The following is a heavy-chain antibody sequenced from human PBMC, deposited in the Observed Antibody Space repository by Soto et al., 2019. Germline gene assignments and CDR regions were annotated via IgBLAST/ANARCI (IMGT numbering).Heavy chain of an antibody. J-gene: IGHJ3*02. CDR3: ASGEDDDYRYPNNDGFDI. Sequence: ASVKVSCKASGGSFSSHAITWVRQAPGQGLEWMGRIIPILGITNYAQKFQGRVTITTDKSTSTAYMDLSSLRSEDTAMYYCASGEDDDYRYPNNDGFDIWGQGTKVTVSS. CDR2: IIPILGIT. D-gene: IGHD3-16*02. V-gene: IGHV1-69*04. CDR1: GGSFSSHA.